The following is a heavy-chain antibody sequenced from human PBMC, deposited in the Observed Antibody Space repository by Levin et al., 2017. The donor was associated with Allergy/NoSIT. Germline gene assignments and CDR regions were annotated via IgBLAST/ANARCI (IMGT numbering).Heavy chain of an antibody. CDR1: GFTFSSYA. J-gene: IGHJ4*02. CDR3: ARPPRSSWYGPHTKVNTWFDY. Sequence: LSLTCAASGFTFSSYAMHWVRQAPGKGLEWVAVISYDGSNKYYADSVKGRFTISRDNSKNTLYLQMNSLRAEDTAVYYCARPPRSSWYGPHTKVNTWFDYWGQGTLVTVSS. D-gene: IGHD6-13*01. V-gene: IGHV3-30*04. CDR2: ISYDGSNK.